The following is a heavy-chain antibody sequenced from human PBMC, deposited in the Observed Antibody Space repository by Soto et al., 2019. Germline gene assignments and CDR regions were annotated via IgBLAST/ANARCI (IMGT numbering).Heavy chain of an antibody. CDR3: ARRYCTTTSCYADAFDI. CDR1: GYSFTSYW. Sequence: GESLKISCKGSGYSFTSYWIGWVRQMPGKGLEWMGIIYPGDSDTRYSPSFQGQVTISADKSISTAYLQWSSLKASDTAIYYYARRYCTTTSCYADAFDIWGQGTMVTVSS. D-gene: IGHD2-2*01. J-gene: IGHJ3*02. V-gene: IGHV5-51*01. CDR2: IYPGDSDT.